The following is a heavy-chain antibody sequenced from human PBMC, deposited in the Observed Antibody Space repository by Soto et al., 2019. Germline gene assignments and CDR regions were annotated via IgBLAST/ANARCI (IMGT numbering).Heavy chain of an antibody. D-gene: IGHD2-2*01. CDR3: ARDQTRIVVVPAAISSTANWFDP. V-gene: IGHV4-4*07. J-gene: IGHJ5*02. CDR2: IYTSGST. CDR1: GGSISSYY. Sequence: SETLSLTCTVSGGSISSYYWSWIRQPAGKGLEWIGRIYTSGSTNYNPSLKSRVTMSVDTSKNQFSLKLSSVTAADMAVYYCARDQTRIVVVPAAISSTANWFDPWGQGTLVTVSS.